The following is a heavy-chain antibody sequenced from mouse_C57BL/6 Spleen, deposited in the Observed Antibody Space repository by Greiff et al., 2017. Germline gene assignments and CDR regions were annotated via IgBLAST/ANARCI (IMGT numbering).Heavy chain of an antibody. CDR1: GYAFTNYL. J-gene: IGHJ2*01. D-gene: IGHD1-1*01. CDR2: INPGSGGT. CDR3: ARSGAYVSSYYFYY. Sequence: QVQLQQSGAELVRPGTSVKVSCKASGYAFTNYLIEWVKQRPGQGLEWIGVINPGSGGTKYNEKFKGKATLTADKSSSTAYMQLSSLTSEDSAVYFCARSGAYVSSYYFYYWGQGTTLTVSS. V-gene: IGHV1-54*01.